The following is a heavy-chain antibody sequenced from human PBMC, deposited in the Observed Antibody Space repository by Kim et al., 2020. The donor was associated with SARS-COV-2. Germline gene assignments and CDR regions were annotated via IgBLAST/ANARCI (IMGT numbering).Heavy chain of an antibody. CDR1: GGSFSGYY. CDR2: INHSGGT. J-gene: IGHJ4*02. CDR3: ASGNYESSGYHTLDS. V-gene: IGHV4-34*01. D-gene: IGHD3-22*01. Sequence: SETLSLTCAVYGGSFSGYYWNWIRQPPGKGLEWIGEINHSGGTNNNPSPKSRVTISVYTSKNQFALKLTSVTAADTAVYYCASGNYESSGYHTLDSWGQGDLVTVSS.